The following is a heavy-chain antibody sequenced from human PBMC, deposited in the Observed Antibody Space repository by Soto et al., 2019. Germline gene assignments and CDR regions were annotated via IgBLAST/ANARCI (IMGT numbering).Heavy chain of an antibody. CDR3: ARVTPIVVVPAARWRYFDL. Sequence: QVQLVQSGAEVKKPGSSVKVSCKASGGTFSSYAISWVRQAPGQGLEWMGGIIPIFGTANYAQKFQGRVTITADESTSTGYMELSSVRYEGTAVYYCARVTPIVVVPAARWRYFDLWGRGTMVTVSS. J-gene: IGHJ2*01. CDR1: GGTFSSYA. D-gene: IGHD2-2*01. V-gene: IGHV1-69*01. CDR2: IIPIFGTA.